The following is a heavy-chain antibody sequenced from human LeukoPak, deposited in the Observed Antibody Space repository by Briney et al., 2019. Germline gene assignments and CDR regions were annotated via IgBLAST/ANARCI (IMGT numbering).Heavy chain of an antibody. CDR3: ARATYYYDSSGYLGPLPLDY. CDR1: GGSISSYY. J-gene: IGHJ4*02. D-gene: IGHD3-22*01. CDR2: IYYSGST. V-gene: IGHV4-59*01. Sequence: SETLSLTCTVSGGSISSYYWSWIRQPPGKGLEWIGYIYYSGSTNYSPSLKSRVTISVDTSKNQFSLKLSSVTAADTAVYYCARATYYYDSSGYLGPLPLDYWGQGTLVTVSS.